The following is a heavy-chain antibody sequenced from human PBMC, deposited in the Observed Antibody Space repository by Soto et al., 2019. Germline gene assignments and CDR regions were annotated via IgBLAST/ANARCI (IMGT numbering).Heavy chain of an antibody. Sequence: QTGGSLRLSCAASRFTFSNSDVNWVHQAPGKGLEWVSGVSWNGSRPHYADSVKGRFTISRDNSKNTLYLQMNSLRAEDTAVYYCAKDGWGSGSYPPLGAPPQHPYYCYSGMDVWGQGTTVTGSS. CDR3: AKDGWGSGSYPPLGAPPQHPYYCYSGMDV. D-gene: IGHD3-10*01. CDR1: RFTFSNSD. CDR2: VSWNGSRP. V-gene: IGHV3-35*01. J-gene: IGHJ6*02.